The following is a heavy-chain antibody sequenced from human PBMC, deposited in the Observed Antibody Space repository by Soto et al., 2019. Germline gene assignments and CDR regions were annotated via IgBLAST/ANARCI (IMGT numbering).Heavy chain of an antibody. CDR1: GGTFSSYA. CDR2: IIPIFGTA. V-gene: IGHV1-69*13. Sequence: EASVKVSCKASGGTFSSYAISWVRQAPGQGLEWMGGIIPIFGTASYAQKFQGRVTITADESTSTAYMELSSLRSEDTAVYYCATGQLLWSPYYYYGMDVWGQGTTVTVSS. CDR3: ATGQLLWSPYYYYGMDV. J-gene: IGHJ6*02. D-gene: IGHD2-2*01.